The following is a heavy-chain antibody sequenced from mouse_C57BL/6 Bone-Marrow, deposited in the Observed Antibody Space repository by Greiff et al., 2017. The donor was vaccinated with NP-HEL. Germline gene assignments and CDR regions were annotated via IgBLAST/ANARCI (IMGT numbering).Heavy chain of an antibody. V-gene: IGHV1-81*01. CDR3: VYGNYSSFDY. CDR2: IYPRSGNT. CDR1: GYTFTSYG. Sequence: VKLQESGAELARPGASVKLSCKASGYTFTSYGISWVKQRTGQGLEWIGEIYPRSGNTYYNEKFKGKATLTADKSSSTAYMELRSLTSEDSAVYFCVYGNYSSFDYWGQGTTLTVSS. J-gene: IGHJ2*01. D-gene: IGHD2-1*01.